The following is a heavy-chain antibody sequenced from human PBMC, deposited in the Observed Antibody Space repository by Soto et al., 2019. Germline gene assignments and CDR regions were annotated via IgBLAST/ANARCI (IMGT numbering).Heavy chain of an antibody. D-gene: IGHD2-21*02. CDR3: ARGDRGAFDL. J-gene: IGHJ3*01. CDR2: ISNDGSNK. V-gene: IGHV3-30*03. Sequence: SGGSLRLSCAASGFTFSSYGMHWVRQAPGKGLEWVTVISNDGSNKYYADSVKGRFTISRDNSKNTLYLQMNSLRAEDTAVYYCARGDRGAFDLWGQGTMVTVSS. CDR1: GFTFSSYG.